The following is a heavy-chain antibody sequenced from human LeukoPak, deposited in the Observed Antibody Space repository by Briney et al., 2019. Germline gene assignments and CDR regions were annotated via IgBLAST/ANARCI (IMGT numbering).Heavy chain of an antibody. D-gene: IGHD6-13*01. Sequence: GGSLRLSCLASAFTFSSYSMNWVRQAPGKGLEWVSSISSSSSYIYYADSVKGRFTISRDNAKNSLYLQMNSLRAEDTAVYYCARDRIAAAAFDYWGQGTLVTVSS. J-gene: IGHJ4*02. CDR3: ARDRIAAAAFDY. CDR1: AFTFSSYS. V-gene: IGHV3-21*01. CDR2: ISSSSSYI.